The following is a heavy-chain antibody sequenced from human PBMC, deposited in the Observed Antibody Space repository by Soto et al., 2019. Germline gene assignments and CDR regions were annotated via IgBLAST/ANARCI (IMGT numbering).Heavy chain of an antibody. Sequence: SETLSLTCTVSGGSISSGDYYWSWIRQPPGKGLEWIGYIYYSGSTFYNPSLKNRVTISLDTSKIQFSLKLSSVTAADTAVYYCARGRIVVVPAAIQDYYYYGMDVWGQGTTVTVSS. CDR3: ARGRIVVVPAAIQDYYYYGMDV. J-gene: IGHJ6*02. CDR1: GGSISSGDYY. V-gene: IGHV4-30-4*01. D-gene: IGHD2-2*02. CDR2: IYYSGST.